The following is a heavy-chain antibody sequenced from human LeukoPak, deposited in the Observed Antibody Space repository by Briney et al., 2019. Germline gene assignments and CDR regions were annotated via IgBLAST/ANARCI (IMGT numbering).Heavy chain of an antibody. Sequence: GGSLRLSCAASGFTFRTYGMHWVRQAPGKGLEWVAVIWYDGSDKYHADSVKGRFTISRDNSKNMLYLQMNSLRAEDTAVYYCAREVGDYWGQGTLVTVSS. D-gene: IGHD2-2*01. CDR1: GFTFRTYG. J-gene: IGHJ4*02. CDR2: IWYDGSDK. CDR3: AREVGDY. V-gene: IGHV3-33*01.